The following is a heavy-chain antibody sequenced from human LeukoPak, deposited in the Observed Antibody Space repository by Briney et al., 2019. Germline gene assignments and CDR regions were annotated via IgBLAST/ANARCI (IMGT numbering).Heavy chain of an antibody. CDR2: ISGSGGST. CDR3: AKTLLPPKAYCGGDCYSAVDY. D-gene: IGHD2-21*01. V-gene: IGHV3-23*01. Sequence: PGGSLRLSCAASGFTFSSYAMSWVRQAPGKGLEWVSAISGSGGSTYYADSVKGRFTISRDNSKNTLYLQMNSLRAEDTAVYYCAKTLLPPKAYCGGDCYSAVDYWGQGTLVTVSS. J-gene: IGHJ4*02. CDR1: GFTFSSYA.